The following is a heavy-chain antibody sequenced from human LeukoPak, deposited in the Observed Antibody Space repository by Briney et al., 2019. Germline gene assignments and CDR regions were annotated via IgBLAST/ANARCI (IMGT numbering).Heavy chain of an antibody. CDR2: IFSHGET. D-gene: IGHD2-8*01. Sequence: RGSLRLSCAASGFTAANNYMNWVRQAPGERLEWVSLIFSHGETSYADSVKGRFTISRDNSKNTLYLQMNGLRVEDTAVYYCARDPPAVSINTYAWGQGTLVTVSS. CDR1: GFTAANNY. CDR3: ARDPPAVSINTYA. V-gene: IGHV3-66*01. J-gene: IGHJ4*02.